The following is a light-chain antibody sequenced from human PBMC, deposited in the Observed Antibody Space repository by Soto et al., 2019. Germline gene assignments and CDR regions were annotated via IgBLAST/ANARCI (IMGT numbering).Light chain of an antibody. CDR2: GAS. V-gene: IGKV3-20*01. J-gene: IGKJ5*01. Sequence: EIVLMQSPGTLSLSPGERATLSCRAIQSIKRSYLAWYQQKPGQAPRPLIYGASSRATGIPDRFSGSGSGTDFTLTISRLEPEDFAVYYCQQYGSSPPITFGQGTRLEI. CDR1: QSIKRSY. CDR3: QQYGSSPPIT.